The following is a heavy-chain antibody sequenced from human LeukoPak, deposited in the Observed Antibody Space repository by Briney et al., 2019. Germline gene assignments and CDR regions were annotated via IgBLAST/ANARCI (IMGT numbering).Heavy chain of an antibody. CDR1: GGSFSGYY. CDR2: INHSGST. J-gene: IGHJ3*02. V-gene: IGHV4-34*01. Sequence: SETLSLTCAVYGGSFSGYYWSWIRQPPGKGLEWIGEINHSGSTNYNPSLKSRVTISVDTSKNQFSLKLSSVTAANTAVYYRAIIAATDAFDIWGQGTMVTVSS. CDR3: AIIAATDAFDI. D-gene: IGHD6-13*01.